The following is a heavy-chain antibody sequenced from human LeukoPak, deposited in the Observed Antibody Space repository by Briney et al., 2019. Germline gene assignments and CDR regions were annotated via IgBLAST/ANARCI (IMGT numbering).Heavy chain of an antibody. CDR3: ARRGLSLGFGELDAFDI. Sequence: PGGSLRLSCAASGFTFSSYWMSWVRQAPGKGLEWVANIKQDGSEKYYVDSVKGRFTISRDNAKNSLYLQMNSLRAEDTAVYYCARRGLSLGFGELDAFDIWGQGTMVTVSS. J-gene: IGHJ3*02. D-gene: IGHD3-10*01. V-gene: IGHV3-7*01. CDR2: IKQDGSEK. CDR1: GFTFSSYW.